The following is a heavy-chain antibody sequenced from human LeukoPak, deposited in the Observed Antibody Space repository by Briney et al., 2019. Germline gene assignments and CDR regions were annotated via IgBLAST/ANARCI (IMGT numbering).Heavy chain of an antibody. V-gene: IGHV3-33*01. J-gene: IGHJ4*02. CDR1: GFTFSSYG. D-gene: IGHD6-19*01. CDR3: ARDYMAGTTRGHFDY. CDR2: IWYDGSNK. Sequence: GGSLRLSCAASGFTFSSYGMHWVRQAPGKGLEWVAVIWYDGSNKYYADSVKGRFTISRDNSKNTLYLQMNSLRAEDTAVYYCARDYMAGTTRGHFDYWGQGTLVTVSS.